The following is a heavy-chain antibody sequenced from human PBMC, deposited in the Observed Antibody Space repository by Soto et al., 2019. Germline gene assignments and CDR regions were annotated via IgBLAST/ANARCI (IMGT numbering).Heavy chain of an antibody. CDR2: IYYSGST. D-gene: IGHD6-13*01. CDR1: GGSISSYY. V-gene: IGHV4-59*01. Sequence: SETLSLTCTVSGGSISSYYWSWIRQPPGKGLEWIGYIYYSGSTNYNPSLKSRLTISIDRSKNQFTLQLTSVTAADTAVYYCATSYGNAWYTDWGQGTQVIVSS. CDR3: ATSYGNAWYTD. J-gene: IGHJ4*02.